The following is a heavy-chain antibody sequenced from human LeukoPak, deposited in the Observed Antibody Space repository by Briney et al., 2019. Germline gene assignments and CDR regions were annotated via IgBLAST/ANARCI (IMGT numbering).Heavy chain of an antibody. V-gene: IGHV3-23*01. CDR2: ISGSGGST. CDR3: AKDLDIVVVPAALFDY. Sequence: GGSLRLSCAASGFTFDDYAMHWVRQAPGKGLEWVSAISGSGGSTYYADSVKGRFTISRDNSKNTLYLQMNSLRAEDTAVYYCAKDLDIVVVPAALFDYWGQGTLVTVSS. D-gene: IGHD2-2*01. CDR1: GFTFDDYA. J-gene: IGHJ4*02.